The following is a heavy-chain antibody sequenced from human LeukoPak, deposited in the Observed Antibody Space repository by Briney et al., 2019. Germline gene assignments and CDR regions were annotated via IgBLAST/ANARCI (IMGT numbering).Heavy chain of an antibody. CDR3: ARDTRFFGVVIMEWFDP. V-gene: IGHV4-34*01. D-gene: IGHD3-3*01. CDR2: INHSGST. J-gene: IGHJ5*02. CDR1: GGSFSGYY. Sequence: SETLSLTCAVYGGSFSGYYWSWIRQPPGKGLEWIGEINHSGSTNYNPSLKSRVTISVDTSKNQFSLKLSSVTAADTAVYYCARDTRFFGVVIMEWFDPWGQGTLVTVSS.